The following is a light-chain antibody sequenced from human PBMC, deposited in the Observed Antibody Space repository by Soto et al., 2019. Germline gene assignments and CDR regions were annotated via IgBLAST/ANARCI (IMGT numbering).Light chain of an antibody. J-gene: IGLJ2*01. CDR3: HSYDNTNRGEV. CDR2: EDS. CDR1: SSSIASNY. Sequence: NFMLTQPHSVSGSPGKSVTISCTGSSSSIASNYVQSYQQHPRSAPTTVIFEDSQRPSGVPDRFSGSIDSSSNSASLTISAVKHDEEDDYYCHSYDNTNRGEVFGRGTKLTVL. V-gene: IGLV6-57*02.